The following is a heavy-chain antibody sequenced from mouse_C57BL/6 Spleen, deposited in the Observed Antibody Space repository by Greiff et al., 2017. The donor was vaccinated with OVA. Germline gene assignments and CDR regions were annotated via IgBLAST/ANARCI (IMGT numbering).Heavy chain of an antibody. CDR2: IYPGDGDT. J-gene: IGHJ3*01. CDR3: AKTGTFAY. V-gene: IGHV1-82*01. Sequence: VQLQQSGPELVKPGASVKISCKASGYAFSSSWMNWVKQRPGKGLEWIGRIYPGDGDTNYNGKFKGKATLTADKSSSTAYMQLSSLTSEDSAVYFCAKTGTFAYWGQGTLVTVSA. CDR1: GYAFSSSW. D-gene: IGHD4-1*01.